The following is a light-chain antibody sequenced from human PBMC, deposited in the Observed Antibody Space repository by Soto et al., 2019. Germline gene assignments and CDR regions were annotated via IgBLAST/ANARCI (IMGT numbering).Light chain of an antibody. CDR2: AAS. V-gene: IGKV3-20*01. J-gene: IGKJ5*01. CDR1: QSVSRNY. Sequence: TVLTQSPDTLSLSPWERATLSCRASQSVSRNYLAWFQHTPGQAPRLLIYAASSRATGVPDRFSGSGSGTDFTLTISRLEPEDFAVYYCQQYGSSPQTFGQGTRLEIK. CDR3: QQYGSSPQT.